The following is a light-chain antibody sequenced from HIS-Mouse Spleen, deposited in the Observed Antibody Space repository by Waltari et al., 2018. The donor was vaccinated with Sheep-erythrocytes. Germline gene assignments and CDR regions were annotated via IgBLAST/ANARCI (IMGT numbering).Light chain of an antibody. V-gene: IGLV2-14*01. J-gene: IGLJ3*02. Sequence: QSALTQPASVSGSPGQSITIPCTGTSRDGGGYNYVSWYQQPPGKAPKLMIYEVSNRPSGVSNRFSGSKSGNTASLTISGLQAEDEADYYCSSYTSSSTWVFGGGTKLTVL. CDR3: SSYTSSSTWV. CDR1: SRDGGGYNY. CDR2: EVS.